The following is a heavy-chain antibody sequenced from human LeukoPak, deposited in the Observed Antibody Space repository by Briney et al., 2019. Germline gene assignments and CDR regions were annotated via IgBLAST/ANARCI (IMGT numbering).Heavy chain of an antibody. D-gene: IGHD6-13*01. J-gene: IGHJ6*02. V-gene: IGHV4-4*07. Sequence: SETLSLTCTVSGGSISSYYWSWIRQPAGQGLQWIGRIYTSGSTNYNPSLKSRVTMSVGTPKNQFSLNLSSVTAADTAVYYCAREVSSSWPPFYSYGMDVWGQGTTVTVSS. CDR1: GGSISSYY. CDR3: AREVSSSWPPFYSYGMDV. CDR2: IYTSGST.